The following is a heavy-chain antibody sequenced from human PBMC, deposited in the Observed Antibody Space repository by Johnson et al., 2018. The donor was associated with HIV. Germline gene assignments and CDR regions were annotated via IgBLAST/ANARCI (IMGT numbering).Heavy chain of an antibody. V-gene: IGHV3-13*01. CDR2: IGTAGDT. CDR3: ARGPGYGSSWYVNTDAFDI. D-gene: IGHD6-13*01. Sequence: VQLVESGGGLVQPGGSLRLSCAASGFTFSSYDMHWVRQATGKGLEWVSAIGTAGDTYYPGSVKGRFTISRENAKNSLYLQMNSLRAEDTALYYCARGPGYGSSWYVNTDAFDIWGQGTLVTVSS. J-gene: IGHJ3*02. CDR1: GFTFSSYD.